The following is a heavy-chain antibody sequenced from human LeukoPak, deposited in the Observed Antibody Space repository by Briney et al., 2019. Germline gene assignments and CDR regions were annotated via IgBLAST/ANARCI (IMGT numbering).Heavy chain of an antibody. CDR3: ARRDGYNMGAFDI. J-gene: IGHJ3*02. CDR2: RYPGDSDT. Sequence: GASLKISCRGSGSRFSTYWVGWVRPMPGKGLEGMGIRYPGDSDTRYSPSFQGQFTISADKSISTAYLQWSSLKASYTAMYYCARRDGYNMGAFDIWGQGTMVTVSS. V-gene: IGHV5-51*01. CDR1: GSRFSTYW. D-gene: IGHD5-24*01.